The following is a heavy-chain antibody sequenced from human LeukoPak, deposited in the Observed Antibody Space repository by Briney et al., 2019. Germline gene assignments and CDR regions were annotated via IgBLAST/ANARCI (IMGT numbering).Heavy chain of an antibody. CDR2: IYHSGST. D-gene: IGHD3-22*01. CDR3: ASRYYNSSGYYRFDY. V-gene: IGHV4-38-2*01. Sequence: PSETLSLTCAVSGYSISSGYYWGWIRQPPGKGLEWIGSIYHSGSTYYNPSLKSRVTISVDTSKNQFSLKLSSVTAADTAVYYCASRYYNSSGYYRFDYWGQGTLVTVSS. CDR1: GYSISSGYY. J-gene: IGHJ4*02.